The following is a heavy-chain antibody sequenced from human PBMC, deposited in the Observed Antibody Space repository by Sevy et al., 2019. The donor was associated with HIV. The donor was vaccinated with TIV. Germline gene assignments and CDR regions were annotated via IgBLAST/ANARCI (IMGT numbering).Heavy chain of an antibody. Sequence: SGPTLVNPTQTLTLTCTFSGFSFNTAGVGVGWIRQPPGKALEWLALIRWNDDKYYNPSLSSRLTITKDTSENEVVLRMANMGPEDTATYFCAHRSYTSGWYKVHFDPWGQGTLVTVSS. V-gene: IGHV2-5*01. D-gene: IGHD6-19*01. CDR3: AHRSYTSGWYKVHFDP. CDR2: IRWNDDK. J-gene: IGHJ5*02. CDR1: GFSFNTAGVG.